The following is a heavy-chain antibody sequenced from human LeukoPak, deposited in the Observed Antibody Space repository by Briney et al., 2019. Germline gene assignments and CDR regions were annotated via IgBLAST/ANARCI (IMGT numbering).Heavy chain of an antibody. Sequence: PSETLSPTCAVYGGSFSGYYWSWVRQAPGKGLEWVSATSGSGGSTYYADSVKGRFTISRDNSKNTLYLQMNSLRAEDTAVYYCAKDQRFQRAFDIWGQGTMVTVSS. D-gene: IGHD2-2*01. CDR1: GGSFSGYY. CDR3: AKDQRFQRAFDI. CDR2: TSGSGGST. V-gene: IGHV3-23*01. J-gene: IGHJ3*02.